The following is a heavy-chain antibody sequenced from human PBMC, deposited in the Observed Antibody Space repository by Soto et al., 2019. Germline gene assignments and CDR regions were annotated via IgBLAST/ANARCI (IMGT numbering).Heavy chain of an antibody. J-gene: IGHJ6*02. D-gene: IGHD3-22*01. Sequence: ASVKVSCKASGYTFTGYYMHWVRQAPGQGLEWMGWINPNSGGKNYAQKFQGWVTMTRDTSISTAYMELSRLRSDDTAVYYCARDRLRNGMDVWGQGTTVTVSS. V-gene: IGHV1-2*04. CDR2: INPNSGGK. CDR3: ARDRLRNGMDV. CDR1: GYTFTGYY.